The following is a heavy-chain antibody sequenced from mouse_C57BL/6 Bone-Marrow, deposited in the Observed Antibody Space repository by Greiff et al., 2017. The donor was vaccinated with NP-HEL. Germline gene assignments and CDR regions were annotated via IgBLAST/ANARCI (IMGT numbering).Heavy chain of an antibody. CDR2: GQGLDWIG. J-gene: IGHJ2*01. D-gene: IGHD1-1*02. CDR3: SEDSSFYCCARTGRWGDY. CDR1: YTFFRRVH. Sequence: VKLQESGPELARPWASVKISCQAFYTFFRRVHFAIRDTNYWMQWVKQRPGQGLDWIGAIYPGYGDTSSNQKFKGKATLTADKSSRTASMHISRQTSEDSSFYCCARTGRWGDYWGQGTTLTVSS. V-gene: IGHV1-87*01.